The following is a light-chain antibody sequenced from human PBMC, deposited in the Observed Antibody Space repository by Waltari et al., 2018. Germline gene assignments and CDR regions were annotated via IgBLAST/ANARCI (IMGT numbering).Light chain of an antibody. CDR3: SSYTSSSTYV. CDR1: SSDVGGYNY. J-gene: IGLJ1*01. Sequence: QSALTQPASVSGSPGQSITISCTGTSSDVGGYNYVSWYQQHPGKAPNVMNYEVNNRPSVVSNHFSGSKSANTASLTISGLQAEDEADYYCSSYTSSSTYVFGTGTKVTVL. V-gene: IGLV2-14*01. CDR2: EVN.